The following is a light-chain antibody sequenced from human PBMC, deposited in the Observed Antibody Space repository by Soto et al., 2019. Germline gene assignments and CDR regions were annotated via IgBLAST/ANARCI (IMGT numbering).Light chain of an antibody. Sequence: EIVLTQSAATLSLSPGERATLSCRASQSVSSYLAWYQQKPGQAPRLLIYDASSRATGIPARFSGSGSGTDFTLTISSLEPEDFAVYCCQQRSNWPRTFGHGTKVDIK. CDR1: QSVSSY. CDR3: QQRSNWPRT. CDR2: DAS. J-gene: IGKJ1*01. V-gene: IGKV3-11*01.